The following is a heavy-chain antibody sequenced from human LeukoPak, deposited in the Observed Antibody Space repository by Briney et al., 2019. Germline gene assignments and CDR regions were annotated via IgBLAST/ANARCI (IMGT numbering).Heavy chain of an antibody. Sequence: SETLSLTCTVSVGSISSYYWSWIRQPPGKGLEWIVYIYYSGSTNYNPSLKSRVTISVETSKKQFSLKQSFVTAADTAVYYCARVDIAHHYMDVWGRGTTVTVSS. D-gene: IGHD2-2*03. CDR1: VGSISSYY. J-gene: IGHJ6*03. CDR2: IYYSGST. V-gene: IGHV4-59*01. CDR3: ARVDIAHHYMDV.